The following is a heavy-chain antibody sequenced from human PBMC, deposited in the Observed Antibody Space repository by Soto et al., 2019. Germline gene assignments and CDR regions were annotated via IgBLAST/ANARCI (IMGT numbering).Heavy chain of an antibody. CDR3: THYVSTSPAAWFEP. Sequence: QITLKESGPTLVKPTQTLTLTCTFSGLSLSTSGEAVGWIRQPPGQALEWLALIYWDDDKRYNPTLTPRRTITKDTSQSHVVLTLTNMDPLHTATYYSTHYVSTSPAAWFEPWGQGILVTVSS. J-gene: IGHJ5*02. D-gene: IGHD3-10*02. CDR2: IYWDDDK. V-gene: IGHV2-5*02. CDR1: GLSLSTSGEA.